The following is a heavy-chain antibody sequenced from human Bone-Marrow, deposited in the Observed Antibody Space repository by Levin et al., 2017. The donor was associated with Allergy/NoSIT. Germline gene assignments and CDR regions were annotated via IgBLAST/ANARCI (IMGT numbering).Heavy chain of an antibody. V-gene: IGHV3-53*01. D-gene: IGHD4-11*01. CDR1: GFTVSSNY. J-gene: IGHJ6*02. CDR3: ARDTENDYSKIRNYYGMDV. Sequence: PGGSLRLSCAASGFTVSSNYMSWVRQAPGKGLEWVSVIYSGGSTYYADSVKGRFTISRDNSKNTLYLQMNSLRAEDTAVYYCARDTENDYSKIRNYYGMDVWGQGTTVTVSS. CDR2: IYSGGST.